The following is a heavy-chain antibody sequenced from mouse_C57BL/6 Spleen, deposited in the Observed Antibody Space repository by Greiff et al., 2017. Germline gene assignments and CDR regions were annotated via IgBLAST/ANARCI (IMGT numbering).Heavy chain of an antibody. D-gene: IGHD2-4*01. CDR1: GYTFTSYW. CDR2: IYPGSGST. V-gene: IGHV1-55*01. J-gene: IGHJ3*01. CDR3: ARRVDYDEGFAY. Sequence: VKLQQPGAELVKPGASVKMSCKASGYTFTSYWITWVKQRPGQGLEWIGDIYPGSGSTNYNEKFKSKATLTVDTSSSTAYMQLSSLTSEDSAVYYCARRVDYDEGFAYWGQGTLVTVSA.